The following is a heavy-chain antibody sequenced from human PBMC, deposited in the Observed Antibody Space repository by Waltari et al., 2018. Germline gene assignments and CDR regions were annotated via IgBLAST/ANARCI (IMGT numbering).Heavy chain of an antibody. J-gene: IGHJ6*02. D-gene: IGHD3-22*01. Sequence: EEQLVESGGGLAQPGESLRLSCAASGFTFSRYWMDWVRQAPGKGLVWCARINSDGSSRTYADSVKGRFTISRDNAKNTLYVQMNRLRAEDTAVYYCARVATKTYSSPVPGRPYYYGMDVWGQGTTVTVSS. CDR2: INSDGSSR. CDR3: ARVATKTYSSPVPGRPYYYGMDV. V-gene: IGHV3-74*01. CDR1: GFTFSRYW.